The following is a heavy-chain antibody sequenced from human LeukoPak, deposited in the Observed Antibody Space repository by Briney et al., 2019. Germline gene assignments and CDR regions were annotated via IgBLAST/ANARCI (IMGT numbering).Heavy chain of an antibody. Sequence: ASVRVSCTASGYTFTVYYMHWVRQAPGHGREWMGWINPNSGGTNYAQKFQGRVTMTSDTSISTAYMELSRLRSDDTAVYYCARRDTIFDAGSLDYWGQGTLVTVSS. V-gene: IGHV1-2*02. J-gene: IGHJ4*02. CDR1: GYTFTVYY. CDR2: INPNSGGT. CDR3: ARRDTIFDAGSLDY. D-gene: IGHD3-3*01.